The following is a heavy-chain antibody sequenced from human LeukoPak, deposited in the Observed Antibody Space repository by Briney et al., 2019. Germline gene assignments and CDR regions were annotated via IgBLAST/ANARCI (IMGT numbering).Heavy chain of an antibody. CDR2: IKSKTDGGTT. Sequence: PGGSLRLSCAASGFTFSTYGMHWVRQAPGKGLEWVGRIKSKTDGGTTDYAAPVKGRFTISRDDSKNTLYLQMNSLRAEDTAVYYCARDSDILTGYADAFDIWGQGTMVTVSS. J-gene: IGHJ3*02. CDR1: GFTFSTYG. D-gene: IGHD3-9*01. V-gene: IGHV3-15*01. CDR3: ARDSDILTGYADAFDI.